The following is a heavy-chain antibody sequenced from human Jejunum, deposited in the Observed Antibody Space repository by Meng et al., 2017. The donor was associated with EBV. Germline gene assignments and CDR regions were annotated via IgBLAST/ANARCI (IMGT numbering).Heavy chain of an antibody. Sequence: VQLVHAGAEVKKPGASVKVSCQVSGHTLTELSMHWVRQAPGKGLEWMGGFDFEDGETIYAQKFQGRVTMTEDTSTDTAYMELSSLRSEDTAVYYCARYFDGWNGDRFDPWGQGTLVTVSS. J-gene: IGHJ5*02. CDR1: GHTLTELS. V-gene: IGHV1-24*01. CDR3: ARYFDGWNGDRFDP. CDR2: FDFEDGET. D-gene: IGHD3-9*01.